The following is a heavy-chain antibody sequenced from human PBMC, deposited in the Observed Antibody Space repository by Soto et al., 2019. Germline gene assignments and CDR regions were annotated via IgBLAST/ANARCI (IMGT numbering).Heavy chain of an antibody. CDR1: GFTFSSYG. V-gene: IGHV3-30*18. D-gene: IGHD3-10*01. Sequence: QVQLVESGGGVVQPGRSLRLSCAASGFTFSSYGMHWVRQAPGKGLEWVAVISYDGSNKYYADSVKGRFTISRDNSKNTLYLQMNSLRAEDTAVYYCAKEQRRGVRGVITYYYGMDVWGQGTTVTVSS. CDR3: AKEQRRGVRGVITYYYGMDV. CDR2: ISYDGSNK. J-gene: IGHJ6*02.